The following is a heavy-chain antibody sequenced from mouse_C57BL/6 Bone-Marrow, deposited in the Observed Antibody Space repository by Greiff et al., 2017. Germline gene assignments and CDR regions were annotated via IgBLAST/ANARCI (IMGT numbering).Heavy chain of an antibody. CDR1: GYTFTDYS. V-gene: IGHV1-19*01. Sequence: EVQLQQSGPVLVKPGASVKMSCKASGYTFTDYSMNWVKQSPGTSLEWIGVINPYTGGTIYNQKFTGKATLTVDKASSTAYMELNSLTSEDSAVYYCARELDYGGQGTTLTVSS. D-gene: IGHD1-1*01. CDR2: INPYTGGT. J-gene: IGHJ2*01. CDR3: ARELDY.